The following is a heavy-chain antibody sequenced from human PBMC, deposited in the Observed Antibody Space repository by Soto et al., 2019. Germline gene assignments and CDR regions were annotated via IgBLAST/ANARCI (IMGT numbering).Heavy chain of an antibody. J-gene: IGHJ6*02. CDR2: IIPIFGTA. CDR1: GGTFSSYA. D-gene: IGHD1-26*01. V-gene: IGHV1-69*13. Sequence: GASVKVSCKASGGTFSSYAISWVRQAPGQGLEWMGGIIPIFGTANYAQKFQGRVTITADESTSTAYMELSSLRSEDTAVYYCARDPRRSGATTYYYYGMDVWGQGTTVTVSS. CDR3: ARDPRRSGATTYYYYGMDV.